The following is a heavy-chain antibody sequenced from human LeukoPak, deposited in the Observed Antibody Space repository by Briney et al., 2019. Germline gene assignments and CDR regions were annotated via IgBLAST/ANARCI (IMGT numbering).Heavy chain of an antibody. V-gene: IGHV4-39*07. CDR1: GGSISSSSYY. Sequence: SETLSLTCTVSGGSISSSSYYWGWIRQPPGKRLEWIGSIYYSGSTYYNPSLKSRVTISVDTSKNQFSLKLSSVTAADTAVYYCARVGDGFDPWGQGTLVTVSS. CDR2: IYYSGST. J-gene: IGHJ5*02. CDR3: ARVGDGFDP.